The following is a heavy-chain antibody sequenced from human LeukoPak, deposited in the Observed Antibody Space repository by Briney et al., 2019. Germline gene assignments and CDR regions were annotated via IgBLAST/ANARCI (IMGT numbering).Heavy chain of an antibody. Sequence: PSETLSLTCTVSSGSINNSNSSWGWIRQPPGKGLEWIGSIYYSGSTYYNPSLKSRVTISVDKSKNQFSLKLSSVTAADTAVYYCARASYGMDVWGQGTTVTVSS. CDR2: IYYSGST. J-gene: IGHJ6*02. V-gene: IGHV4-39*07. CDR3: ARASYGMDV. CDR1: SGSINNSNSS.